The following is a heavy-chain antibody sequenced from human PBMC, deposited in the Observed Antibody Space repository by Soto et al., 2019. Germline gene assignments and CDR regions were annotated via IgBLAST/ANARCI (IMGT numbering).Heavy chain of an antibody. D-gene: IGHD3-22*01. V-gene: IGHV3-23*01. J-gene: IGHJ6*02. Sequence: GGSLRLSCAASELTFSGYAMTWVRQAPGKGLEWVSHTSGNGGSTYYADSVRGRFTISRDTAKNSLYLQMSGLRDEDRAVYYCARYYYDSSGNYGIAVCGHVTTVIVYS. CDR2: TSGNGGST. CDR1: ELTFSGYA. CDR3: ARYYYDSSGNYGIAV.